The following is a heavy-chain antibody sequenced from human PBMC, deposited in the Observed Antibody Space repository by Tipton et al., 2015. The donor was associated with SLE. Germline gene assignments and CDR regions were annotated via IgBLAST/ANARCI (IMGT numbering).Heavy chain of an antibody. D-gene: IGHD2-15*01. J-gene: IGHJ6*02. CDR3: ARGYCSGGSCRPYYGMDV. Sequence: LRLSCTVSGGSISSYFWSWIRQPPGKGLEWIGYIYYSGSTNYKPSLKSRVTISVDTSKNQFSLKLSSVTAADTAVYYCARGYCSGGSCRPYYGMDVWGQGTTVTVSS. V-gene: IGHV4-59*12. CDR1: GGSISSYF. CDR2: IYYSGST.